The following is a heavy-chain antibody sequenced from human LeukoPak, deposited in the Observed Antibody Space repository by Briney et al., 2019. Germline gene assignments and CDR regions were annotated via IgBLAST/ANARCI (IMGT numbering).Heavy chain of an antibody. CDR2: IYYSGST. J-gene: IGHJ3*02. CDR1: GGSISNKY. V-gene: IGHV4-59*12. Sequence: PSETLSLTCTVSGGSISNKYWSWIRQPPGKGLEWIGYIYYSGSTNYNPSLKSRVTILVDTSNNQFSLKLSSVTAADTAVYYCARYGLLHLSEINAFDIWGQGTMVTVSS. CDR3: ARYGLLHLSEINAFDI. D-gene: IGHD4-17*01.